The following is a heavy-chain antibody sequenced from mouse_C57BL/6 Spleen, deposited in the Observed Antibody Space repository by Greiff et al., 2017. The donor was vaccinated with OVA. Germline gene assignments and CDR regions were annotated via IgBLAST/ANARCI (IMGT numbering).Heavy chain of an antibody. Sequence: EVQVVESGGGLVKPGGSLKLSCAASGFTFSDYGMHWVRQAPEKGLEWVGYISSGSSTIYYADTVKGRFTISRDNAKNTLFLHLSRLTSEDTAMYYCARNYYGSSPWFAYWGQGTLVTVSA. CDR2: ISSGSSTI. CDR3: ARNYYGSSPWFAY. D-gene: IGHD1-1*01. J-gene: IGHJ3*01. CDR1: GFTFSDYG. V-gene: IGHV5-17*01.